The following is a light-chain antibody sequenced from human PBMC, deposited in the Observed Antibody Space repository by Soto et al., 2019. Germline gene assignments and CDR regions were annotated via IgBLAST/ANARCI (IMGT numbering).Light chain of an antibody. V-gene: IGKV1-17*01. CDR1: HNINNY. CDR3: LQHNSYPRT. Sequence: DIQMTQSPSSLSASVGDRVTITCRASHNINNYLSWYQQKPGKAPKLLIYAASSLQSGVASRFSGSGSATDFTLTISSLQPEDFATYFCLQHNSYPRTFGQGTKVEIK. J-gene: IGKJ1*01. CDR2: AAS.